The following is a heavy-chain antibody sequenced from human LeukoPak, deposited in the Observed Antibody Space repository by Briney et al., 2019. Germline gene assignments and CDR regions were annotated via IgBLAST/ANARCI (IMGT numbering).Heavy chain of an antibody. V-gene: IGHV3-33*06. CDR1: GFTFSNYP. CDR2: IWYDGTNE. J-gene: IGHJ4*02. D-gene: IGHD1-26*01. Sequence: GGSLRLSCVASGFTFSNYPMQWVRQAPGKGLEWVALIWYDGTNEYYADSVKGRFTISRDNSKNTLYLQMNSLRVYDTSVYYCAKDLGRYRNNSFDYWGQGTLVTVSS. CDR3: AKDLGRYRNNSFDY.